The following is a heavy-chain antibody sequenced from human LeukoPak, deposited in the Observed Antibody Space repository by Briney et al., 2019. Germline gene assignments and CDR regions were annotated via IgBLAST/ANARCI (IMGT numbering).Heavy chain of an antibody. CDR3: ARGGGAYGGLGY. J-gene: IGHJ4*02. D-gene: IGHD2-15*01. Sequence: ASVKVSCKASGYSFTSYAITWVRQAPGQGLEWMGWITAYNGDTDYAQKLQDRVTMTTDTSTSTAYMELRSLRSDDTAVYFCARGGGAYGGLGYWGRGTLVTVSS. CDR1: GYSFTSYA. V-gene: IGHV1-18*01. CDR2: ITAYNGDT.